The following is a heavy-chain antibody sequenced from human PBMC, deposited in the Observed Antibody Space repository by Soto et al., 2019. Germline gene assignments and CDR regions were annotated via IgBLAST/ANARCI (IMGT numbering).Heavy chain of an antibody. J-gene: IGHJ6*02. CDR3: ARGGYYDSSGYPHYGMDV. Sequence: EVQLVESGGGLVQPGGSLRLSCAASGFTFSSYDMHWVRQATGKGLEWVSAIGTAGDPYYPGSVKGRFTISRENAKNSLYLQMNSLRAGDTAVYYCARGGYYDSSGYPHYGMDVWGQGTTVTVSS. CDR1: GFTFSSYD. CDR2: IGTAGDP. D-gene: IGHD3-22*01. V-gene: IGHV3-13*05.